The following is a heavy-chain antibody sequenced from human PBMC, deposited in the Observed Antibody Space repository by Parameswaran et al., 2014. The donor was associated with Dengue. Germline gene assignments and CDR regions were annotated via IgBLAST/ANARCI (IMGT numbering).Heavy chain of an antibody. D-gene: IGHD2-8*01. V-gene: IGHV3-21*01. CDR2: ISSSSSYI. CDR3: ASTKDIVLMVYVPGWYFDL. J-gene: IGHJ2*01. Sequence: WIRQPPGKGLEWVSSISSSSSYIYYADSVKGRFTISRDNAKNSLYLQMNSLRAEDTAVYYCASTKDIVLMVYVPGWYFDLWGRGTLVTVSS.